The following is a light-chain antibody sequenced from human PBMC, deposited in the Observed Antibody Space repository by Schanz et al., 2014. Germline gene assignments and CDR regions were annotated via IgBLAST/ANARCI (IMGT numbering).Light chain of an antibody. CDR1: QSISSY. Sequence: DIQMTQSPSSLSASVGDRVTITCRASQSISSYLNWYQQKPGKAPKLLIYAASSLQSGVPSRFSGSGSGTDFTLTISSLQPEDFATYYCLQSYSTPAPAFGGGTKVEIK. CDR3: LQSYSTPAPA. J-gene: IGKJ4*01. CDR2: AAS. V-gene: IGKV1-39*01.